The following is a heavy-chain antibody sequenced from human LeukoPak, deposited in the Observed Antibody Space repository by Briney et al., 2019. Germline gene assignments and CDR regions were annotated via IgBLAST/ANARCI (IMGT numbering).Heavy chain of an antibody. CDR1: GFTFSSYA. CDR2: IRVGGET. CDR3: AKGTGDAGYYFDN. V-gene: IGHV3-23*01. D-gene: IGHD7-27*01. J-gene: IGHJ4*02. Sequence: GGSLRLSCAASGFTFSSYAMGWVRQAPGKGLEWVSGIRVGGETYYSGSVQGRFTISRDSFDNTLYLQMSDLRAEDTAVYHCAKGTGDAGYYFDNWGQGTLVTVSS.